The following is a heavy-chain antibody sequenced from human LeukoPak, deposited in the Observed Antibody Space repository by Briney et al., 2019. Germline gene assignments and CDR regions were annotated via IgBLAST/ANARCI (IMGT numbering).Heavy chain of an antibody. Sequence: GGSLRLSCAASGFTFSNYAMRWVRQAPGKGLEWVSGISGSGGSTYYADSVKGRFAISRDNSKNTLYLQMNSLRAEDTAVYYCARGSFFPMVRGVIYFWGQGTLVTVSS. CDR2: ISGSGGST. CDR3: ARGSFFPMVRGVIYF. V-gene: IGHV3-23*01. D-gene: IGHD3-10*01. CDR1: GFTFSNYA. J-gene: IGHJ4*02.